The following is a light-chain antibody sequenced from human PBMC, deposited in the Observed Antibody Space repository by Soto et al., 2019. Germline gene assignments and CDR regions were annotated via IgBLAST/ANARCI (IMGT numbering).Light chain of an antibody. V-gene: IGKV1-39*01. CDR3: HLPYNRSS. CDR2: AAS. Sequence: DIQMTQSPSSLSASVGDRVSITCRASQSISSYLNWYQQKPGKAPKLLIFAASSLQSGVPSRFSGSGSGTDFTLTISILQPDDFPTYHYHLPYNRSSFVQSARLE. J-gene: IGKJ5*01. CDR1: QSISSY.